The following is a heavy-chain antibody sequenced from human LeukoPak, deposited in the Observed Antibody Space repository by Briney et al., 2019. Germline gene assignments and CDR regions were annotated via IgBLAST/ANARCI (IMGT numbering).Heavy chain of an antibody. D-gene: IGHD1-26*01. Sequence: PSETLSLTCAVYGGSFSGYYWGWIRHPPGKGLEWIGEINHSVSTNYHPSLKSRVPISVETSKEHFSLKLRSVTAADTAVYYCAGRVGSDAQDYWGQGNVITVSA. CDR3: AGRVGSDAQDY. J-gene: IGHJ4*02. V-gene: IGHV4-34*01. CDR1: GGSFSGYY. CDR2: INHSVST.